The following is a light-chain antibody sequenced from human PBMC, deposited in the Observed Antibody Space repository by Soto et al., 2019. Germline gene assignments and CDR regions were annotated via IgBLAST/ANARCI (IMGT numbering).Light chain of an antibody. CDR3: QQYAGSLYT. V-gene: IGKV3-20*01. CDR1: QSINIK. CDR2: DAS. J-gene: IGKJ2*01. Sequence: EIVLTQSPCTLSLSPGDGATLSCRASQSINIKLAWYQKKSGKAPRLLIYDASTRGYGLPYRFSGSGSGTDFILTISRLEPEYVAVYYYQQYAGSLYTFAQGTKLDIK.